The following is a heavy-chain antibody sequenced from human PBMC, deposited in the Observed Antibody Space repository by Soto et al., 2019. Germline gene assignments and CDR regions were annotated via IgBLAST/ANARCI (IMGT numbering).Heavy chain of an antibody. CDR1: GGTFSSYA. CDR3: AREGEYQPLYHYYGMDV. J-gene: IGHJ6*02. D-gene: IGHD2-2*01. V-gene: IGHV1-69*13. CDR2: IIPIFGTA. Sequence: SVKVSCKASGGTFSSYAISWVRQAPGQGLEWMGGIIPIFGTANYAQKFQGRVTITADESTSTAYMELSSLRSEDTAVYYCAREGEYQPLYHYYGMDVWGQGTTVTVSS.